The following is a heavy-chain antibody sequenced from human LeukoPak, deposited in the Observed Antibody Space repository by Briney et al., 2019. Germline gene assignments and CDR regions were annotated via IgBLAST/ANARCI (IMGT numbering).Heavy chain of an antibody. J-gene: IGHJ4*02. CDR3: ARAKPAYCGGDCYSY. CDR2: ISAYNGNT. CDR1: GYTFTSYG. V-gene: IGHV1-18*01. Sequence: ASVKVSCKASGYTFTSYGISWVRQAPGQGLEWMGGISAYNGNTNYAQKLQGRVTMTTDTSTSTAYMELRSLRSDDTAVYYCARAKPAYCGGDCYSYWGQGTLVTVSS. D-gene: IGHD2-21*02.